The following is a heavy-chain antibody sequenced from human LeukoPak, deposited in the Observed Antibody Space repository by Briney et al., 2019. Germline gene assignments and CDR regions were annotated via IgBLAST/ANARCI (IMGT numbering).Heavy chain of an antibody. CDR2: IHPNSGGT. J-gene: IGHJ6*03. CDR3: ARDLGARTTMIVPKGVVTDYYYMDV. V-gene: IGHV1-2*02. D-gene: IGHD3-22*01. Sequence: ASVKVSCKASGYTFTGYYMHWVRQAHGQGREWMGWIHPNSGGTNYAQMFQGRVTMTRDTSTRTAYMELSRLRSDDTAVYYCARDLGARTTMIVPKGVVTDYYYMDVWGKGTTVTVSS. CDR1: GYTFTGYY.